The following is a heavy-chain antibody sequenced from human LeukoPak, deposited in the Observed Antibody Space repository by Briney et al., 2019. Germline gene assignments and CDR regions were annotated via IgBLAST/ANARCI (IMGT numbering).Heavy chain of an antibody. Sequence: GASVKVSCKASGYTFTDYYMHWVRQAPGQGREWMGWINPNSGGTNYAQRFQGRVTMTRDTSISTAYMELSRLRSDDTAVYYCAREPNYYDSGSYYNHFDYWGQGTLVTVSS. CDR3: AREPNYYDSGSYYNHFDY. D-gene: IGHD3-10*01. CDR2: INPNSGGT. J-gene: IGHJ4*02. CDR1: GYTFTDYY. V-gene: IGHV1-2*02.